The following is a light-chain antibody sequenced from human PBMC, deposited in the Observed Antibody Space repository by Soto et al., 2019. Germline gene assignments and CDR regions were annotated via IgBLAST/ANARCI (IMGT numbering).Light chain of an antibody. Sequence: DIQMTQSPSTLSSSGGDRVTITCGASQTISSWLAWYQQKPGKAPKFLIYDASSLESGVPSRFSGSGSGTEFTLTISNLQPDDFATYFCQQYNNYPRTFGQGTKV. CDR1: QTISSW. J-gene: IGKJ1*01. CDR2: DAS. V-gene: IGKV1-5*01. CDR3: QQYNNYPRT.